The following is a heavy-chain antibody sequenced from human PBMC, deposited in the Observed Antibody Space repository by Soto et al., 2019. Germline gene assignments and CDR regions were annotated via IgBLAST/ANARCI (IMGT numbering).Heavy chain of an antibody. D-gene: IGHD3-22*01. CDR2: ISAYNGNT. CDR1: GYTFTSYG. V-gene: IGHV1-18*01. J-gene: IGHJ3*02. CDR3: ARLEGYYDSSGYDAFDI. Sequence: ASVKVSCKASGYTFTSYGISWVRQAPGQGLEWMGWISAYNGNTNYAQKLQGRVTMTTDTSTSTAYMELRSLRSDDTAVYYCARLEGYYDSSGYDAFDIWGQGTMVTVSS.